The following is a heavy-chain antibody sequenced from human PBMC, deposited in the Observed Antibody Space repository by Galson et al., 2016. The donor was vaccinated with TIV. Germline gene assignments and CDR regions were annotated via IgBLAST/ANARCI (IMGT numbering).Heavy chain of an antibody. CDR1: GYAIKSGYY. Sequence: ETLSLTCAVSGYAIKSGYYWGWIRQPPGKGLQWIGSIYESGTTYYNPSLKGRLTMSVDTSKNQFSLKLSPVTAANTAVYYCVREGSTVTMHHYFGMYVWGQGTSVTVSS. J-gene: IGHJ6*02. CDR3: VREGSTVTMHHYFGMYV. D-gene: IGHD4-17*01. CDR2: IYESGTT. V-gene: IGHV4-38-2*02.